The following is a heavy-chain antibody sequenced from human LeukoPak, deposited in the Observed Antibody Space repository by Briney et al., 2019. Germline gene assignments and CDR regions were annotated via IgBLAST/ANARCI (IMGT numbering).Heavy chain of an antibody. Sequence: ASVKVSCKASGYTFTSYGISWVRQAPGQGLEWMGWISAYNGNTNYAQKFQGRVTITRNTSISTAYMELSSLRSEDTAVYYCARAGSITIFGVVIMAAFDIWGQGTMLTVSS. CDR1: GYTFTSYG. J-gene: IGHJ3*02. D-gene: IGHD3-3*01. CDR3: ARAGSITIFGVVIMAAFDI. V-gene: IGHV1-18*01. CDR2: ISAYNGNT.